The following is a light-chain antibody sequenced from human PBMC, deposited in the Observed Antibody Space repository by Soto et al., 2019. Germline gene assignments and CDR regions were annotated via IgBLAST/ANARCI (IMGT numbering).Light chain of an antibody. J-gene: IGLJ2*01. Sequence: QSALTQPASVSGSPGQSITISCTGTSSDVWSYNLVSWYQQHPGKAPKLMIYEGSKRPSGVSNRFSGSKSGNTASLTISGLQADDEADYYCCSYAGSVVFGGGTKLTVL. V-gene: IGLV2-23*01. CDR2: EGS. CDR3: CSYAGSVV. CDR1: SSDVWSYNL.